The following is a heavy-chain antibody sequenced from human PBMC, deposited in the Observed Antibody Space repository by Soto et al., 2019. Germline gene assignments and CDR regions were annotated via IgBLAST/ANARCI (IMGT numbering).Heavy chain of an antibody. D-gene: IGHD6-19*01. Sequence: EVQLLESGGGLVQPGGSLRLSCADSGFTFSSYAMSWVRQAPGKGLEWVSAISGSGGSTYYADSVKGRFTISRDNSKNTLYLQMNSLRAEDTAVYYCAKDSGIAVDYFDYWGQGTLVTVSS. CDR1: GFTFSSYA. V-gene: IGHV3-23*01. CDR3: AKDSGIAVDYFDY. J-gene: IGHJ4*02. CDR2: ISGSGGST.